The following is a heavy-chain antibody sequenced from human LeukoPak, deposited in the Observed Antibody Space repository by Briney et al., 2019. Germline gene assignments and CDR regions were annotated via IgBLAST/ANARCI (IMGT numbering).Heavy chain of an antibody. CDR1: GYTFTSYG. CDR3: ALRERFLEWLFDY. CDR2: ISAYNGNT. D-gene: IGHD3-3*01. V-gene: IGHV1-18*01. Sequence: GASVKVSCKASGYTFTSYGISWVRQAPGQGLEWMGWISAYNGNTNYAQKFQGRVTITTDESTSTAYMELSSLRSEDTAVYYCALRERFLEWLFDYWGRGTLVTVSS. J-gene: IGHJ4*02.